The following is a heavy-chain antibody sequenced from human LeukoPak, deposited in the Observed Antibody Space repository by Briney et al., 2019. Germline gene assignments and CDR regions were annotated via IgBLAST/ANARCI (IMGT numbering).Heavy chain of an antibody. CDR1: GFPFSDFA. Sequence: GGPLSLSCAVSGFPFSDFAMSWVRQAPGKGLEWVPTISGGGDNTYFADSVKGRFTISRDNSKNTLFLQMVSLRAEDTAVYYCAKFEGALLGNYYMDVWGKGTTVTVSS. CDR2: ISGGGDNT. J-gene: IGHJ6*03. CDR3: AKFEGALLGNYYMDV. V-gene: IGHV3-23*01.